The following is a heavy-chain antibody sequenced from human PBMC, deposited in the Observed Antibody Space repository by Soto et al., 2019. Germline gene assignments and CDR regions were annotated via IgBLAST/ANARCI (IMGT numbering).Heavy chain of an antibody. Sequence: PSETLSLTCTVSGGSISSYYWSWIRQPPGKRLEWIGYVYYSGSTNYNPSLKSRVTISLDMSKKQFSLKLSSVTAADTAVYYCVREVLRLGFDYWGQGTLVTVSS. V-gene: IGHV4-59*01. CDR1: GGSISSYY. D-gene: IGHD5-12*01. CDR3: VREVLRLGFDY. J-gene: IGHJ4*02. CDR2: VYYSGST.